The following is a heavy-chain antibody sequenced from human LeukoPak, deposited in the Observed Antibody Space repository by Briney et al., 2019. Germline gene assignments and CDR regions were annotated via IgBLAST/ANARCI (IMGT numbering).Heavy chain of an antibody. D-gene: IGHD5-18*01. CDR1: GYTFTSYG. CDR2: ISAYNGNT. CDR3: ARDRSYEGLNWFDP. Sequence: ASVKVSCKASGYTFTSYGISWVRQAPGQGLEWMGWISAYNGNTNYAQKLQGRVTMTTDTSTSTAYMELRSLRSDDTAVYYCARDRSYEGLNWFDPWGQGTLVTVSS. J-gene: IGHJ5*02. V-gene: IGHV1-18*01.